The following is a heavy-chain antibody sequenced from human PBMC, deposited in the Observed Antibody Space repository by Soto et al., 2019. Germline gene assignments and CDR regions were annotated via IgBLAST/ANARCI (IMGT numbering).Heavy chain of an antibody. V-gene: IGHV1-2*02. Sequence: ASVKVSCKASGYTFTGHYIHWVRQAPEQGPEWMGEIGPESGATRYAQRFQGRVTMTRDMSITTVYMGLNDLKHEDTAVYYCARSRGFDQNWFDSWGQGTQVTVSS. CDR2: IGPESGAT. CDR1: GYTFTGHY. J-gene: IGHJ5*01. D-gene: IGHD3-9*01. CDR3: ARSRGFDQNWFDS.